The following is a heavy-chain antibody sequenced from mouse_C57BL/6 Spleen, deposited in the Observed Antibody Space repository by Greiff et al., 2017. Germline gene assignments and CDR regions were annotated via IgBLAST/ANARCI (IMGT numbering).Heavy chain of an antibody. Sequence: VQLKESGPELVKPGASVKISCKASGYSFTDYNMNWVKQSNGKSLEWIGVINPNYGTTSYNQKFKGKATLTVDQSSSTAYMQHNSLTSEDPAVYYCARGGYDSYYYAMDYWGQGTSVPVSS. CDR3: ARGGYDSYYYAMDY. CDR2: INPNYGTT. V-gene: IGHV1-39*01. D-gene: IGHD2-3*01. CDR1: GYSFTDYN. J-gene: IGHJ4*01.